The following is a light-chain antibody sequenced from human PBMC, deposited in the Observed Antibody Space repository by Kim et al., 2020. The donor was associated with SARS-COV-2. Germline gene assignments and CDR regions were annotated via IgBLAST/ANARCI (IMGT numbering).Light chain of an antibody. J-gene: IGLJ2*01. Sequence: SYELTQPPSVSVSPGQTATIICSGDKLGNKFAYWYQQKPGQSPIVVIYEDAIRPSGIPERFSGSYSGNTATLTISGAQAMDEADYYCKVWDSGRTVFGGGTQLTVL. CDR1: KLGNKF. V-gene: IGLV3-1*01. CDR2: EDA. CDR3: KVWDSGRTV.